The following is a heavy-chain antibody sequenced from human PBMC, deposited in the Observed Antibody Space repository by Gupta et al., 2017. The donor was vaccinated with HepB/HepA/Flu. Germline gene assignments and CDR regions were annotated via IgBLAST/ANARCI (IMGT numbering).Heavy chain of an antibody. CDR2: IYPGDSDT. V-gene: IGHV5-51*01. J-gene: IGHJ1*01. D-gene: IGHD4-17*01. CDR3: ARRDYGDYDAEYFQH. CDR1: GYSFTSYW. Sequence: EVQLVQSGAEVNMPGESLKISCKGSGYSFTSYWIGVVRQMPGKGLEWMGIIYPGDSDTRYSPSFQGQVTISADKSISTAYLQWSSLKASDTAMYYCARRDYGDYDAEYFQHWGQGTLVTVSS.